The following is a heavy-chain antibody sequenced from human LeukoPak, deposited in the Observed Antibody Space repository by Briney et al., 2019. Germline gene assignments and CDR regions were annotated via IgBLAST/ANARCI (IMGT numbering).Heavy chain of an antibody. CDR2: ISSSGSTI. Sequence: GGSLRLSCAASGFTFSDYYMSWIRQAPGKGLEWVSYISSSGSTIYYADSVKGRFTISRDNAKNSLYLQMNSLRAEDTAVYYCARDVDYPARFSDYWGQGTLVTVSS. J-gene: IGHJ4*02. V-gene: IGHV3-11*04. CDR1: GFTFSDYY. CDR3: ARDVDYPARFSDY. D-gene: IGHD4-11*01.